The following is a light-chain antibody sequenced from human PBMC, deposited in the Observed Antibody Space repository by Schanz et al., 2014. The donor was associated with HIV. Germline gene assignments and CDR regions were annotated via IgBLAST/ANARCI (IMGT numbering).Light chain of an antibody. J-gene: IGLJ3*02. CDR2: EVN. Sequence: QSALTQPRSVSGSPGQSVTISCTGTSSDVGGYNYVSWYQQHPDKAPQLLIYEVNMRPSGVPDRFSGSKSGTSASLAISGLRSEDEADYYCAAWDDSLSGPVFGGGTKLTVL. CDR3: AAWDDSLSGPV. CDR1: SSDVGGYNY. V-gene: IGLV2-11*01.